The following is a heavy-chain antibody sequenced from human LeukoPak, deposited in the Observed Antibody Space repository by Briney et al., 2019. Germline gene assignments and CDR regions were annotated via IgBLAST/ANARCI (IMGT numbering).Heavy chain of an antibody. CDR3: ARDLAWDAFDI. CDR1: GFNFTNYN. CDR2: IHSSSGSI. Sequence: GGSLRLSCAASGFNFTNYNMNWVRQAPGKGLEWVSSIHSSSGSIYYADSLKGRFTISRGNAKNSLYLQMNSLRAEDTAVYYCARDLAWDAFDIWGRGTMVTVSS. V-gene: IGHV3-21*01. J-gene: IGHJ3*02.